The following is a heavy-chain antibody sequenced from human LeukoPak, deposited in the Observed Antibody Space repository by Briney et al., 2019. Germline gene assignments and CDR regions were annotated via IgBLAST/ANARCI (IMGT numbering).Heavy chain of an antibody. Sequence: GGSLRLSCAASGFTFSSYAMSWVRQAPGKGLEWVSAISGSGGSTYYADSVKGRFTISRDNSKNTLCLQMNSLRAEDTAVYYCAKETRYCSSTSCGRNWFDPWGQGTLVTVSS. CDR3: AKETRYCSSTSCGRNWFDP. D-gene: IGHD2-2*01. J-gene: IGHJ5*02. CDR1: GFTFSSYA. V-gene: IGHV3-23*01. CDR2: ISGSGGST.